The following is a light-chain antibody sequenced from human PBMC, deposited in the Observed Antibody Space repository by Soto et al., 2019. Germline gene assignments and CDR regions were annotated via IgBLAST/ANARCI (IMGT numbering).Light chain of an antibody. CDR3: QHRSNWLA. J-gene: IGKJ4*01. Sequence: IVLTQSPATLSLSPGEKATLSCRASQSVSSYLAWYQHKPGQAPRLLIFDASHRASGIPPRFSGSGSGTEFTLTISSLEPEDFGVYYCQHRSNWLAFGGGTKVEIK. CDR1: QSVSSY. CDR2: DAS. V-gene: IGKV3-11*01.